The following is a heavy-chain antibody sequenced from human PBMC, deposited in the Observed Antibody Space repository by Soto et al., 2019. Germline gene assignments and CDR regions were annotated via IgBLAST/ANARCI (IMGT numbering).Heavy chain of an antibody. V-gene: IGHV3-72*01. CDR1: GFSFSDHF. CDR3: ARDRVLVQGAWIGSDMDV. CDR2: IRNEAKSYTT. J-gene: IGHJ6*01. Sequence: EVQLVESGGGLVQPGGSLRLSCAASGFSFSDHFMDWVRQAPGKGLEWVGRIRNEAKSYTTEYAASVKGRLIISRDDSQNALYLQMIRLKNEDTAVDYCARDRVLVQGAWIGSDMDVWGQGTTVTVSS. D-gene: IGHD3-10*01.